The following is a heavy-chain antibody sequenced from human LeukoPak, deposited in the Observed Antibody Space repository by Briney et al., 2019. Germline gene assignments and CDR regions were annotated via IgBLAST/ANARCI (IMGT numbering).Heavy chain of an antibody. J-gene: IGHJ2*01. CDR3: ARRYFDL. Sequence: PGGSLRLSCAASGFTFSDFWMSWVRQAPGKGLEWVANIRQDGGEKYHVDSVKGRFTISRDNAKNSLYLQMNSLRAEDTAIYYCARRYFDLWGRGTLVTVSS. CDR2: IRQDGGEK. CDR1: GFTFSDFW. V-gene: IGHV3-7*01.